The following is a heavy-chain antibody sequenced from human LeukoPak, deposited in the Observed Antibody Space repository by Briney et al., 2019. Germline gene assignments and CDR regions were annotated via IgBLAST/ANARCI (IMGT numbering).Heavy chain of an antibody. D-gene: IGHD1-26*01. CDR3: ARDCIGCLGFDY. CDR2: VSAYADDT. V-gene: IGHV1-18*01. J-gene: IGHJ4*02. CDR1: GYTFISYG. Sequence: VSVKVSCKASGYTFISYGISWVRQAPGQGLEWMGWVSAYADDTNYVQKFRGRITMTTDTSTSTAYMELRSLRSDDTAVYYCARDCIGCLGFDYWGQGTLVTVSS.